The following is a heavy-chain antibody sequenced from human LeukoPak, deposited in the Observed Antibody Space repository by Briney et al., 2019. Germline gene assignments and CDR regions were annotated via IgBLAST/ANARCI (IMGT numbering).Heavy chain of an antibody. Sequence: SETLSLTCTVSGGSISSSSYYWGWIRQPPGKGLEWIGSIYYSGSTYYNPSLKSRVTISVDTSKTQFSLKLNSVTAADTAIYYCARLWDWFDPWGLGTLVTVSS. CDR3: ARLWDWFDP. CDR1: GGSISSSSYY. J-gene: IGHJ5*02. CDR2: IYYSGST. V-gene: IGHV4-39*07. D-gene: IGHD3-10*01.